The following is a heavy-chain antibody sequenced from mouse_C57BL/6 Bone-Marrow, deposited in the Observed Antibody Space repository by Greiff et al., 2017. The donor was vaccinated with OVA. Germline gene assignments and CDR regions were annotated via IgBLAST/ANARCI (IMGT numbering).Heavy chain of an antibody. D-gene: IGHD1-2*01. CDR1: GYTFTSYW. CDR2: IDPSDSYT. CDR3: ARSGITTRGYFDY. J-gene: IGHJ2*01. Sequence: VQLQQPGAELVRPGTSVKLSCKASGYTFTSYWMHWVKQRPGQGLEWIGVIDPSDSYTNYNQKFKGKATLTVDTSSSTAYMQLSSLTSEDSAVYYCARSGITTRGYFDYWGQGTTLTVSS. V-gene: IGHV1-59*01.